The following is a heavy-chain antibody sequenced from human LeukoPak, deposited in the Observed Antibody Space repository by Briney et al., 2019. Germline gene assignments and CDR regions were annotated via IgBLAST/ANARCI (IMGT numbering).Heavy chain of an antibody. D-gene: IGHD3-10*01. J-gene: IGHJ4*02. CDR2: INHSGST. CDR3: ARHRWAYGSGSYKTGSLVYYFDY. CDR1: GGSFSGYY. V-gene: IGHV4-34*01. Sequence: SETLSLTCAAYGGSFSGYYWSWIRQPPGKGLEWIGEINHSGSTNYNPSLKSRVTISVDTSKNQFSLKLSSVTAADTAVYYCARHRWAYGSGSYKTGSLVYYFDYWGQGTLVTVSS.